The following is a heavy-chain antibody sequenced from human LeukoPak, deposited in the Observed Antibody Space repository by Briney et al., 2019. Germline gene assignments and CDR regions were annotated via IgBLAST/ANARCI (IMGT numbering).Heavy chain of an antibody. Sequence: PSETLSLTCTVSGGSISSYYWSWIRQPAGKGLECIGRIYTSGSTNYNPSLKSRVTMSVDTSKNQFSLKLSSVTAADTAVYYCARETQFYDSSGYPDYWGQGTLVTVSS. V-gene: IGHV4-4*07. D-gene: IGHD3-22*01. J-gene: IGHJ4*02. CDR3: ARETQFYDSSGYPDY. CDR1: GGSISSYY. CDR2: IYTSGST.